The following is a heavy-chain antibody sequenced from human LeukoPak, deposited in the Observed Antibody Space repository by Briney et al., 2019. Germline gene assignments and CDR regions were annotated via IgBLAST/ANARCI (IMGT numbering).Heavy chain of an antibody. CDR2: IIPILGIA. Sequence: ASVKVSCKASGGTFSSYAISWVRQAPGQGLEWMGRIIPILGIANCAQKFQGRVTITADKSTSTAYMELSSLRSDDTAAYYCARDNVFAYYYYGMDVWGQGTTVTVSS. D-gene: IGHD3-10*02. V-gene: IGHV1-69*04. CDR3: ARDNVFAYYYYGMDV. J-gene: IGHJ6*02. CDR1: GGTFSSYA.